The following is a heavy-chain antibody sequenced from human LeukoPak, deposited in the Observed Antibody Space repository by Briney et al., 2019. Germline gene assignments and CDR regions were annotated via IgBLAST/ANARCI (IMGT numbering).Heavy chain of an antibody. CDR2: ISYDGSNK. CDR3: AKDGSVTGPPFEY. Sequence: GGSLRLSCAASGFTFSSYGMHWVRQAPGKGLEWVAVISYDGSNKYYADSVKGRFTISRDNSKNTLYLQMNSLRAEDTAVYYCAKDGSVTGPPFEYWGQGTLVTVSS. J-gene: IGHJ4*02. V-gene: IGHV3-30*18. CDR1: GFTFSSYG. D-gene: IGHD2-2*03.